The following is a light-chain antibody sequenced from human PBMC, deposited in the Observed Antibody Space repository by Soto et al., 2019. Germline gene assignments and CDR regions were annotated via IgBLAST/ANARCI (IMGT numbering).Light chain of an antibody. V-gene: IGKV1-27*01. CDR1: QGIANY. J-gene: IGKJ3*01. Sequence: DIQMTQSPYSQSAAVGDRDTITCRASQGIANYVAWYQQKPGKVPKLLIYAASTLELGVPSRFSGSGFGTDFTLGISSLPPEYFATYYCQKYNGAPFTFGPGTKVDIK. CDR3: QKYNGAPFT. CDR2: AAS.